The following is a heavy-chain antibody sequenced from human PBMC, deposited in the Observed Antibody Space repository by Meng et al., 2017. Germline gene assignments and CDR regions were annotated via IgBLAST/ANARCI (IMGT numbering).Heavy chain of an antibody. CDR2: IDYGGST. CDR3: ARTRGDYYFDY. Sequence: QAPLEDSGPGRVRPSETLSLTCPVSGDSVTVGSLYWSWIRQPPGKGLEWIGYIDYGGSTSYNPSLRSRVTISVDTSNNQFSLKLSSVTAADTAVFYCARTRGDYYFDYWGQGTLVTVSS. CDR1: GDSVTVGSLY. J-gene: IGHJ4*02. D-gene: IGHD3-16*01. V-gene: IGHV4-61*01.